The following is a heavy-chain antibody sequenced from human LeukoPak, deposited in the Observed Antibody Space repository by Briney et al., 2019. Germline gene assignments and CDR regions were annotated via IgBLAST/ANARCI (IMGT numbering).Heavy chain of an antibody. CDR3: ARRPGIAVAGTGGWFDP. J-gene: IGHJ5*02. CDR1: GFTFSSYA. V-gene: IGHV3-23*01. D-gene: IGHD6-19*01. CDR2: ISGSGGST. Sequence: GGSLRLSCAASGFTFSSYAMSWVRQAPGKGLEWVSAISGSGGSTYYADSVKGRFTISRDNSKNTLYLQMNSLRAEDTAVYYCARRPGIAVAGTGGWFDPWGQGTLVTVS.